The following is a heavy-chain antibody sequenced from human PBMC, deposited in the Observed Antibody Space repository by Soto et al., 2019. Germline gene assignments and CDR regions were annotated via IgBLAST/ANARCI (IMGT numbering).Heavy chain of an antibody. V-gene: IGHV4-34*01. Sequence: SETLSLTCAVYGGSFSGYYWSWIRQPPGKGLEWIGEINHSGSTNYNPSLKSRVTISVDTSKNQFSLKLSSVTAADTAVYYCARGPSYSRRWGTIDYWGQGTLVTVPS. J-gene: IGHJ4*02. CDR3: ARGPSYSRRWGTIDY. CDR1: GGSFSGYY. CDR2: INHSGST. D-gene: IGHD6-13*01.